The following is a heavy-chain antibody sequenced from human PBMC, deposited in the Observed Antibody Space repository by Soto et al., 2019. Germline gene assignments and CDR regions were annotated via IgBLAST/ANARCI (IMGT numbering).Heavy chain of an antibody. CDR3: ARQPYYDYVWGTFRSPFDY. J-gene: IGHJ4*02. D-gene: IGHD3-16*02. CDR2: IYYSGST. Sequence: LSLTCTVSGGSISSSSYYWVWIRQPPGKGLEWIGNIYYSGSTHYKPSLKSRVTISIDTSKNQFSLKVTSVTAADTAVYYCARQPYYDYVWGTFRSPFDYWGLGTLVTVSS. CDR1: GGSISSSSYY. V-gene: IGHV4-39*01.